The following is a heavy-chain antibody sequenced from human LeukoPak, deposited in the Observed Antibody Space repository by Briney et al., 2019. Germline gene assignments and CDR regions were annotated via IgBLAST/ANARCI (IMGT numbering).Heavy chain of an antibody. CDR3: ARVLSSGPFDAFDI. D-gene: IGHD3-22*01. J-gene: IGHJ3*02. V-gene: IGHV4-4*07. CDR1: GGSISSYY. Sequence: ASETLSLTCTVSGGSISSYYWSWIRQPAGKGLEWIGRIYTSGSTNYNPSLKSRVTMSVDTSKNQFSLKLSSVTAADTAVYYCARVLSSGPFDAFDIWGQGTMVTVSS. CDR2: IYTSGST.